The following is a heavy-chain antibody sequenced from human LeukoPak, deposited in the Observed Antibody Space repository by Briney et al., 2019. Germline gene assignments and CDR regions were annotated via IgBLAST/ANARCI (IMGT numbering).Heavy chain of an antibody. D-gene: IGHD2-2*01. V-gene: IGHV4-39*01. CDR2: ISYSGST. CDR1: GGSISRSSYY. Sequence: SETLSLTCFVSGGSISRSSYYWGWIRQPPGKGLEWIGSISYSGSTDYHPSLRSRVIISADTSKNQFSLKLRSVNAADTAVYYCARRGAHCSSTSCYPYFDYWGQGTLVTVSS. CDR3: ARRGAHCSSTSCYPYFDY. J-gene: IGHJ4*02.